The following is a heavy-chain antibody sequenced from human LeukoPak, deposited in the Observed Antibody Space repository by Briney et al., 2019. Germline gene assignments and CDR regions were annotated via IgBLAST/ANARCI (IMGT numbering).Heavy chain of an antibody. CDR2: IIPILGIA. J-gene: IGHJ4*02. Sequence: RASVKVSCKAPGGTFSSYTISWVRQAPGQGLEWMGRIIPILGIANYAQKFQGRVTITADKSTSTAYMELSSLRSEDTAVYYCARSSLDTAMVNYWGQGTLVTVSS. CDR1: GGTFSSYT. D-gene: IGHD5-18*01. CDR3: ARSSLDTAMVNY. V-gene: IGHV1-69*02.